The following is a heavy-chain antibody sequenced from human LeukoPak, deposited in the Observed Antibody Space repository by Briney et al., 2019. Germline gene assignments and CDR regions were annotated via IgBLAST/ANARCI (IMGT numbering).Heavy chain of an antibody. V-gene: IGHV3-21*06. Sequence: GGSLRLSCAASGFTFSTYSMNWVRQAPGKGLEWVSSIGGSSTSIYYAGSVKGRFTISRDNAKNSLYLQMNSLRAEDTAVYYCAREEGKQQMEAFDYWGQGTLVTVST. CDR3: AREEGKQQMEAFDY. D-gene: IGHD6-13*01. CDR1: GFTFSTYS. J-gene: IGHJ4*02. CDR2: IGGSSTSI.